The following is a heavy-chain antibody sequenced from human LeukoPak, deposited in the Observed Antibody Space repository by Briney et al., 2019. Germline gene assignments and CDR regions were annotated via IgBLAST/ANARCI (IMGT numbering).Heavy chain of an antibody. CDR1: GFTFSSYA. D-gene: IGHD6-19*01. CDR3: ARDLSDYFDY. J-gene: IGHJ4*02. V-gene: IGHV3-30-3*01. CDR2: ISYDGSNK. Sequence: GGSLRLSCAASGFTFSSYAMRWVRQAPGKGLEWVAVISYDGSNKYYADSVKGRFTISRDNSKNTLYLQMNSLRAEDTAVYYCARDLSDYFDYWGQGTLVTVSS.